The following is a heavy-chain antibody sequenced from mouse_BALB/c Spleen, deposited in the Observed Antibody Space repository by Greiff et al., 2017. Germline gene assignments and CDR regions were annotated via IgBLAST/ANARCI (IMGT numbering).Heavy chain of an antibody. V-gene: IGHV5-6-3*01. CDR3: ARGRTMIPFDY. J-gene: IGHJ2*01. CDR2: INSNGGST. CDR1: GFTFSSYG. D-gene: IGHD2-4*01. Sequence: EVKLVESGGGLVQPGGSLKLSCAASGFTFSSYGMSWVRQTPDKRLELVATINSNGGSTYYPDSVKGRFTISRDNAKNTLYLQMSSLKSEDTAMYYCARGRTMIPFDYWGQGTTLTVSS.